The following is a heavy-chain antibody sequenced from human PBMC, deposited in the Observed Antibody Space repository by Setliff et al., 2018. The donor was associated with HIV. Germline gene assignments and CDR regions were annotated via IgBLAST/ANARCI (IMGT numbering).Heavy chain of an antibody. CDR3: ARDLLVAFPPSDV. V-gene: IGHV1-18*01. J-gene: IGHJ6*02. CDR2: ISAYNGNT. CDR1: GYTFTSYG. Sequence: ASVKVSCKASGYTFTSYGISWERQAHGQGLEWMGWISAYNGNTNYAQKLQGRVTMTTDTSTSTAYMELRSLRSDDTAVYYCARDLLVAFPPSDVWGQGTTVTVSS.